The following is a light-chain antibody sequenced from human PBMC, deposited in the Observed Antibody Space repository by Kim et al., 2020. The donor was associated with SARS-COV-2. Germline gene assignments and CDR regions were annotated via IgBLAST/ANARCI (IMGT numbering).Light chain of an antibody. CDR1: KLGEKY. CDR2: QAK. Sequence: SVSPGQTASITCSGDKLGEKYASGYQQKPGQSPVVVIYQAKNRPSGIPERFSGSSSGNTATLTISETQAMDEADYYCQAWDGTNVVFGGGTKLTVL. CDR3: QAWDGTNVV. J-gene: IGLJ2*01. V-gene: IGLV3-1*01.